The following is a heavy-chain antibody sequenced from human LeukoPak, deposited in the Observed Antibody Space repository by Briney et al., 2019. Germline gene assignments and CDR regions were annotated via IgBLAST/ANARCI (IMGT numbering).Heavy chain of an antibody. CDR3: ARGAYDILTGYYSLFDY. CDR1: GYTFTGYY. D-gene: IGHD3-9*01. Sequence: ASVKVSCKASGYTFTGYYMHWVRQAPGQGLEWMGWINPNSGGTNYAQKFQGRVTMTRDTSISTAYMELSRLRSDDTAVYYCARGAYDILTGYYSLFDYWGQGTLVTVSS. CDR2: INPNSGGT. J-gene: IGHJ4*02. V-gene: IGHV1-2*02.